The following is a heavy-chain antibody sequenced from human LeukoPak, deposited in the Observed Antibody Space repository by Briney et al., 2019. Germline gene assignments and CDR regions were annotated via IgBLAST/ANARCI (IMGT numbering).Heavy chain of an antibody. V-gene: IGHV3-49*04. CDR3: TSHVPYCSGGSCPIGYYMDV. CDR2: IRSKAYGGTT. CDR1: RFTFSSYW. D-gene: IGHD2-15*01. J-gene: IGHJ6*03. Sequence: GGSLRLSCAASRFTFSSYWMSWVRQAPGKGLEWVGFIRSKAYGGTTEYAASVKGRFTISRDDSKTIAYLQMNSLKTEDTAVYYCTSHVPYCSGGSCPIGYYMDVWGKGTMVTISS.